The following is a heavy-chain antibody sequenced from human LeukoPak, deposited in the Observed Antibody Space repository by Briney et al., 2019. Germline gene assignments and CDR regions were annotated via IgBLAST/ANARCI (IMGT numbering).Heavy chain of an antibody. D-gene: IGHD3-22*01. CDR1: GFTFSSYA. V-gene: IGHV3-23*01. Sequence: PGGSLRLSCAASGFTFSSYAMSWVRQAPGKGLEWVSAISGSGGSTYYADSVKGRFTISRDNSKNTLYLQMNSLRVEDTAVYYCAWYYYDSSGYTLFDYWGQGTLVTVSS. CDR2: ISGSGGST. J-gene: IGHJ4*02. CDR3: AWYYYDSSGYTLFDY.